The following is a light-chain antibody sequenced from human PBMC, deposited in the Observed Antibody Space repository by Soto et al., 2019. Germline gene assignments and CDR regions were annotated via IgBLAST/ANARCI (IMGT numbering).Light chain of an antibody. CDR1: QRIDTS. CDR3: QQYDNWPPIT. CDR2: GAS. J-gene: IGKJ5*01. Sequence: EIVMTQSPATLSVSPGERATLSCRASQRIDTSLAWYQQRPGQAPRLLIYGASTRATGIPARFSGSGSGTEFTLTISSLQSEDFAIYYCQQYDNWPPITFGQGTRLEI. V-gene: IGKV3-15*01.